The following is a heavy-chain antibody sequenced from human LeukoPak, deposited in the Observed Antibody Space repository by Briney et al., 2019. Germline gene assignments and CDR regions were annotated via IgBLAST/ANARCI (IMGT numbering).Heavy chain of an antibody. CDR2: ISGSGGST. J-gene: IGHJ6*02. D-gene: IGHD6-19*01. Sequence: GGSLRLSCAASGFTFSSYAMSWVRQAPGKGLEWVSAISGSGGSTYYADSVKGRFTISRDNSKNTLYLQMNSLRAEDTAIYYCAKSKWLPGPLRVGPGDVWGQGTTVTVSS. CDR1: GFTFSSYA. CDR3: AKSKWLPGPLRVGPGDV. V-gene: IGHV3-23*01.